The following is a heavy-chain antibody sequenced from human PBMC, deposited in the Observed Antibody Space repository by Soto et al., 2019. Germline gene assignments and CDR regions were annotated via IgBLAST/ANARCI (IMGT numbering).Heavy chain of an antibody. J-gene: IGHJ5*02. V-gene: IGHV6-1*01. Sequence: SQTLSLTCAISGDSVSSNSAAWNWIRQSPSRGLEWLGRTYYRSKWYNDYAVSVKSRITINPDTSKNQFSLQLNSVTPEDTAVYYCARADLRGYSGYDETNWFDPWGQGTLVTVSS. CDR3: ARADLRGYSGYDETNWFDP. CDR2: TYYRSKWYN. CDR1: GDSVSSNSAA. D-gene: IGHD5-12*01.